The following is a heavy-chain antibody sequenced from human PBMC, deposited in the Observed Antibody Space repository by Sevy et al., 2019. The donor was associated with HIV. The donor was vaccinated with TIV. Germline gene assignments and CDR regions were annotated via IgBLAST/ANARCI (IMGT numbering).Heavy chain of an antibody. CDR3: ARQSYDFWSGYYLYYFDY. Sequence: SETLSLTCTVSGGSISSSSYYWGWIRQPPGKGLEWFGSIYYSGSTYYNPSLKSRVTISVDTSKNQFSLKLSSVTAADTAVYYCARQSYDFWSGYYLYYFDYWGQGTLVTVSS. V-gene: IGHV4-39*01. CDR1: GGSISSSSYY. CDR2: IYYSGST. D-gene: IGHD3-3*01. J-gene: IGHJ4*02.